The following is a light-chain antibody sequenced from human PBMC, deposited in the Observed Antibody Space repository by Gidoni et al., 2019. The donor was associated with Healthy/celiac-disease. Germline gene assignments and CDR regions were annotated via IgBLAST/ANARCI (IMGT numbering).Light chain of an antibody. CDR1: QSISSW. V-gene: IGKV1-5*03. CDR3: QQYNSFSWT. J-gene: IGKJ1*01. CDR2: KAS. Sequence: DIQMTQSPSTLSASVGDRVTITCRASQSISSWLAWYQQKPGKAPKLLIYKASSLESGVPSRFSGSGSGTEFTLTISSLQPDDFATYYFQQYNSFSWTFGQWTKVELK.